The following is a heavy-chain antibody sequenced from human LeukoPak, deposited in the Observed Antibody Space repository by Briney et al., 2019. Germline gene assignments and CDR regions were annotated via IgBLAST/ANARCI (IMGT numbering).Heavy chain of an antibody. CDR3: ARHVVGATRWFDP. D-gene: IGHD1-26*01. Sequence: SETLSLTCTVSGGSISSHYWSWIRQPPGKGLEWIGYIYTSGSTNYNPSLKSRVTISVDTSKNQFSLKLNSVTAADTAVYYCARHVVGATRWFDPWGQGTLVTVSS. J-gene: IGHJ5*02. V-gene: IGHV4-4*09. CDR1: GGSISSHY. CDR2: IYTSGST.